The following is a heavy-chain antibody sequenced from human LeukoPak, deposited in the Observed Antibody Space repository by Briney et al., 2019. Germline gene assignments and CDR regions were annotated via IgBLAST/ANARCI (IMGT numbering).Heavy chain of an antibody. CDR1: GGSISSGDYY. Sequence: SETLSLTCTVSGGSISSGDYYWSWIRQHPGKGLEWIGYIYYSGSTYYNPSLKSRVTISVDTSKNQFSLKLISVTAADTAVYYCARTDSSGYYGTYWGQGTLVTVSS. CDR3: ARTDSSGYYGTY. V-gene: IGHV4-31*03. J-gene: IGHJ4*02. CDR2: IYYSGST. D-gene: IGHD3-22*01.